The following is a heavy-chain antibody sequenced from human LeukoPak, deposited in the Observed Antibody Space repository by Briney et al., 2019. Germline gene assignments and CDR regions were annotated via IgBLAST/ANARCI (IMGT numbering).Heavy chain of an antibody. CDR2: IYHSGST. CDR1: GYSISSGYY. CDR3: ARDPTDILTGYYMRWGYFDY. V-gene: IGHV4-38-2*02. J-gene: IGHJ4*02. D-gene: IGHD3-9*01. Sequence: PSETLSLTCTVSGYSISSGYYWGWIRQPPGKGLEWIGSIYHSGSTYYNPSLKSRVTISVDTSKNQFSLKLSSVTAADTAVYYCARDPTDILTGYYMRWGYFDYWGQGTLVTVSS.